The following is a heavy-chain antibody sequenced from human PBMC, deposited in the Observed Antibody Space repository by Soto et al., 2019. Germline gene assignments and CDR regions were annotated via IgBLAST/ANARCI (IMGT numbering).Heavy chain of an antibody. J-gene: IGHJ6*02. CDR3: ANEGEIGVAEYYGMDV. D-gene: IGHD6-19*01. Sequence: QVQLVESGGGVVQPGRSLRLSCAASGFILSNYAMHWVRQAPGKGLEWLAIISADGSNKFYTDSVKGRFTISRDNSQSTLYLQMNSLRRDDTAVYFCANEGEIGVAEYYGMDVWGQGTTVTVAS. CDR1: GFILSNYA. V-gene: IGHV3-30*18. CDR2: ISADGSNK.